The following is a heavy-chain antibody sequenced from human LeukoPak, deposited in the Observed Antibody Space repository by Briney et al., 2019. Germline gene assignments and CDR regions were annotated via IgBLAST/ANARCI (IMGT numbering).Heavy chain of an antibody. V-gene: IGHV3-23*01. CDR1: GFTFSSYA. CDR2: ISGSGGST. D-gene: IGHD5-12*01. CDR3: ANDREIYCGYSSRFDY. J-gene: IGHJ4*02. Sequence: GSLLLSCAAAGFTFSSYARSWGRQAPGKGVEWVSAISGSGGSTYYADSGKGRFTISRDNYKNTLKLQMNSLRAHNTAVHYCANDREIYCGYSSRFDYWRQGTLVTVSS.